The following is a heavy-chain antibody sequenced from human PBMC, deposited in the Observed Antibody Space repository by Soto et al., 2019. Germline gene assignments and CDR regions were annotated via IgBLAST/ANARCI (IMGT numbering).Heavy chain of an antibody. Sequence: GGSLRLSCAASGFTFSSYGMHWVRQAPGKGLEWVAVIWYDGSNKYYADSVKGRFTISRDNSKNTLYLQMNSLRAEDTAVYYCARDARYSSSWPGRFDPWGQGTLVTVSS. D-gene: IGHD6-13*01. CDR1: GFTFSSYG. V-gene: IGHV3-33*01. CDR2: IWYDGSNK. CDR3: ARDARYSSSWPGRFDP. J-gene: IGHJ5*02.